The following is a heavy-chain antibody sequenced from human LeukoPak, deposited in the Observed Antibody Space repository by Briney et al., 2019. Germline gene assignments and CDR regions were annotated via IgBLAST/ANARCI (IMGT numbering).Heavy chain of an antibody. CDR2: IYPGDSDT. J-gene: IGHJ5*02. D-gene: IGHD4-11*01. Sequence: GESLKISCKGSGYSFTSYWIGWVRQMPGKGLEWMGIIYPGDSDTRYSPSFQGQVTISAAKSIRTAYLQWSSLTASDTAMYYCARQSNYPWFWFDPWGQGTLVTVSS. V-gene: IGHV5-51*01. CDR3: ARQSNYPWFWFDP. CDR1: GYSFTSYW.